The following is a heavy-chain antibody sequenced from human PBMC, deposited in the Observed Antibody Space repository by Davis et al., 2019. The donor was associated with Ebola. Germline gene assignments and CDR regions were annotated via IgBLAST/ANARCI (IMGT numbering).Heavy chain of an antibody. Sequence: GESLKISCAASGFSLRSCAMSWVRQAPGKGLEWVSGIGSDSGTHYADSVRGRFSISRDDSKNTLYLQMDSLRAEDTAVFYCAEGGTNNFLGANWGQGTLVTVSS. CDR2: IGSDSGT. D-gene: IGHD2-8*01. CDR1: GFSLRSCA. CDR3: AEGGTNNFLGAN. V-gene: IGHV3-23*01. J-gene: IGHJ4*02.